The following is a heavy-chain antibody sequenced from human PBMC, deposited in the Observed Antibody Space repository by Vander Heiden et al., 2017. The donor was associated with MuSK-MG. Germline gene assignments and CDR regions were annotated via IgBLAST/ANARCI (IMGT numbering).Heavy chain of an antibody. V-gene: IGHV3-9*01. Sequence: EVQLVESGGGLVQPGRSLRLSCAASGVPFDDYAMHWVRQAPGKGLEWVSGISWNSGSIGYADSVKGRFTISRDNAKNSLYLQMNSLRAEDTALYYCAKELRLGELSPSAFDIWGQGTMVTVSS. CDR3: AKELRLGELSPSAFDI. J-gene: IGHJ3*02. CDR1: GVPFDDYA. D-gene: IGHD3-16*02. CDR2: ISWNSGSI.